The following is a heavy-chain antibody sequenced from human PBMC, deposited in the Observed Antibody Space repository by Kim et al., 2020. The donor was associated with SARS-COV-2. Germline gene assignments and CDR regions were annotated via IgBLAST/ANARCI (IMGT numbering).Heavy chain of an antibody. CDR1: GGSISSSSYY. D-gene: IGHD5-12*01. CDR2: MYYSGSA. J-gene: IGHJ4*02. CDR3: VRHRGQWLRNSFDY. Sequence: SETPSLTCTVSGGSISSSSYYWGWIRQPPGKGLEWIGSMYYSGSAYYNPSLKSRVTISVDTSKNQFSLKLSSVTAADTAVYYCVRHRGQWLRNSFDYWGQGTLVTVSS. V-gene: IGHV4-39*01.